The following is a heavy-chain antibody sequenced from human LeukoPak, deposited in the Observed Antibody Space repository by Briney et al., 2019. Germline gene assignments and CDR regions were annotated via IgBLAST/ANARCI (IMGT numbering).Heavy chain of an antibody. CDR2: IYYSGST. V-gene: IGHV4-59*01. Sequence: SETLSLTCTVSGGSISSYYWSWIRQPPGKGLEWIGYIYYSGSTNYNPSLKSRVTISVDTSKNQFSLKLSSVTAADTAVYYCARGGPGYFRWFDPWGQGTLVTVSS. CDR3: ARGGPGYFRWFDP. D-gene: IGHD2-15*01. CDR1: GGSISSYY. J-gene: IGHJ5*02.